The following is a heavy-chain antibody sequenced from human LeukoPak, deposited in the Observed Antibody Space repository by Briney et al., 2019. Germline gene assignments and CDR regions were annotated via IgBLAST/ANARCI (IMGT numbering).Heavy chain of an antibody. D-gene: IGHD4-11*01. Sequence: PSQTLSLTCTVSAGSINNGDYYWSWIRQPPGKGLEWIGEINHSGSTNYNPSLKSRVTISVDTSKNQFSLKLSSVTAADTAVYYCARGANSNYVYDYWGQGTLVTVSS. CDR1: AGSINNGDYY. V-gene: IGHV4-34*01. CDR3: ARGANSNYVYDY. CDR2: INHSGST. J-gene: IGHJ4*02.